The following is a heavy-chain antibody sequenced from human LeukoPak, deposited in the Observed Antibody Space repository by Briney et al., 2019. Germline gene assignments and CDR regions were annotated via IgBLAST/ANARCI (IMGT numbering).Heavy chain of an antibody. D-gene: IGHD3-10*01. J-gene: IGHJ6*03. CDR1: GGSISSSSYY. V-gene: IGHV4-39*07. Sequence: SETLSLTCTVSGGSISSSSYYWGWIRQPPGKGLEWIGSIHYSGSTYYNPSLKSRVTTSVDTSKNQFSLKLSSVTAADTAVYYCARDSPYYYGSGSATYYMDVWGKGTTVTISS. CDR2: IHYSGST. CDR3: ARDSPYYYGSGSATYYMDV.